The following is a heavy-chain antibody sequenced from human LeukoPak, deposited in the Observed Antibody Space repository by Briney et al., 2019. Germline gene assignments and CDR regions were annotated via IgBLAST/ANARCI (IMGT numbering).Heavy chain of an antibody. CDR1: GFTFSSYW. D-gene: IGHD3-22*01. V-gene: IGHV3-66*01. Sequence: GGSLRLSCAASGFTFSSYWMHWVRQAPGKGLVWVSVIYSGGSTYYADSVKGRFTISRDNSKNTLYLQMNSLRAEDTAVYYCARDGKPVVAAFDIWGQGTMVTVSS. J-gene: IGHJ3*02. CDR2: IYSGGST. CDR3: ARDGKPVVAAFDI.